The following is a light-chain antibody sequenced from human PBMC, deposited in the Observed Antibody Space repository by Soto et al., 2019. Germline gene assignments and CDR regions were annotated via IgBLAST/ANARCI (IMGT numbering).Light chain of an antibody. J-gene: IGKJ1*01. CDR1: QSINRN. CDR2: GAS. V-gene: IGKV3-15*01. CDR3: QQYENWPRT. Sequence: EIVLTQSQATLSVFPGERATLSCRASQSINRNLAWYQHLRGQAPRLLLYGASTRATGIPARFSGSGFGTEFTLTISSLQSEDFAVYFCQQYENWPRTFGQGTKVDIK.